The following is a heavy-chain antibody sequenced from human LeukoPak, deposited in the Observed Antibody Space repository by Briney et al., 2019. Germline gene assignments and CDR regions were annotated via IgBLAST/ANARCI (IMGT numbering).Heavy chain of an antibody. Sequence: PGGSLRLSCAASGFTFSNYAIHWARQAPGKGLEWVAVISHDGSNKYYADSVKGRFTISRDNSKNTLYLQMNSLRAEDTAVYYCAKDRPYYDSSGYRYFDYWGQGTLVTVSS. CDR1: GFTFSNYA. CDR3: AKDRPYYDSSGYRYFDY. D-gene: IGHD3-22*01. CDR2: ISHDGSNK. V-gene: IGHV3-30*04. J-gene: IGHJ4*02.